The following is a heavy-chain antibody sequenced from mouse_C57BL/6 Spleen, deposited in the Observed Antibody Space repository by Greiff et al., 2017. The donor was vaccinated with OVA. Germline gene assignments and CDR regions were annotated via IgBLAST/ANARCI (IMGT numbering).Heavy chain of an antibody. J-gene: IGHJ2*01. D-gene: IGHD2-4*01. CDR1: GYTFTDYE. CDR3: ARGDYDKGFDY. CDR2: IDPETGGT. Sequence: VQLQQSGAELVRPGASVTLSCKASGYTFTDYEMHWVKQTPVHGLEWIGAIDPETGGTAYNQKFKGKAILTADKSSSTAYMQLSSLTSEDSAVYYCARGDYDKGFDYWGQGTTLTVSS. V-gene: IGHV1-15*01.